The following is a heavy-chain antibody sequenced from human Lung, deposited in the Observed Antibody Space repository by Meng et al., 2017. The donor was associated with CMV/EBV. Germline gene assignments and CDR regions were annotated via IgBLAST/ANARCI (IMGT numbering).Heavy chain of an antibody. CDR1: GYTFTAHY. V-gene: IGHV1-2*02. CDR3: ARDNDWGPDY. D-gene: IGHD7-27*01. CDR2: IHDHRGDT. J-gene: IGHJ4*02. Sequence: ASVXVSCKASGYTFTAHYFHWVRQAPGQGLEWMGWIHDHRGDTNYAQQFQGRVTLTRDTSINTGYMELTRLTSDDTAVYYCARDNDWGPDYWGQGTLVTVSS.